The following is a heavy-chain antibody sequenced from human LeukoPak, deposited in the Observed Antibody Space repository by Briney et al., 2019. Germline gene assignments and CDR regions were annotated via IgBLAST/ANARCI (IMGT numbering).Heavy chain of an antibody. CDR2: IYYSGST. J-gene: IGHJ5*02. CDR3: ARDSVLMVYAMGINWFDP. CDR1: GGSISSYY. D-gene: IGHD2-8*01. Sequence: SETLSLTCTVSGGSISSYYWSWIRQPPGKGLEWIGYIYYSGSTNYNPSLKSRVTISVDTSKNQFSLKLSSVTAADTAVYYCARDSVLMVYAMGINWFDPWGQGTLVTVSS. V-gene: IGHV4-59*12.